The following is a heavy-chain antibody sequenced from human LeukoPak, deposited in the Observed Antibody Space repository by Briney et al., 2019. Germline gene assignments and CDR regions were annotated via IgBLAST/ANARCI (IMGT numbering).Heavy chain of an antibody. V-gene: IGHV3-23*01. CDR3: ARDWSHSFDY. CDR1: GFTFRSHA. Sequence: GGSLRLSCVGSGFTFRSHAMSWVRQAPEKGLEFVSGIYENGGTTYYADSVKGRFSISRDNSKNTLYLQMDSLRAEDTAVYYCARDWSHSFDYWGQGILVTVSS. J-gene: IGHJ4*02. D-gene: IGHD3-3*01. CDR2: IYENGGTT.